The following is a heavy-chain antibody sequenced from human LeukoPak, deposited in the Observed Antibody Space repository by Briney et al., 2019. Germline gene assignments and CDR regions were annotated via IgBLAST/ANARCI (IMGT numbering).Heavy chain of an antibody. J-gene: IGHJ3*02. CDR2: IRSSSTTI. CDR1: GFTFSNYG. CDR3: ARAKRNGFDI. V-gene: IGHV3-48*01. Sequence: GGTLRLSCTASGFTFSNYGMNWVRQAPGKGLEWVSYIRSSSTTIYYADSVKGRFTISRDNAKNSLYLQMNSLGAEDTAVYYCARAKRNGFDIWGQGTMVTVSS.